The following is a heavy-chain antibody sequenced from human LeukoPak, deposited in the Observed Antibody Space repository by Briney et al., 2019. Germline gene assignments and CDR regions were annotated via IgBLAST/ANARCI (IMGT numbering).Heavy chain of an antibody. CDR3: ARHVNTAMVYYFDY. CDR1: GFTFSSYW. J-gene: IGHJ4*02. Sequence: PGGSLRLSCAASGFTFSSYWMSWVRQAPGKGLEWVANIKQDGSEKYYVDSVKGRFTISRDNAKNSLYLQMNSLRAEDTAVYYCARHVNTAMVYYFDYWGREPWSPSPQ. CDR2: IKQDGSEK. V-gene: IGHV3-7*01. D-gene: IGHD5-18*01.